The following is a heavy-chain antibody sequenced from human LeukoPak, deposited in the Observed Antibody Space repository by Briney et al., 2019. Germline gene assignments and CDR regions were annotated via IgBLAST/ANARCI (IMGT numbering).Heavy chain of an antibody. CDR3: AKDAYWGL. CDR1: GFSFSTQR. D-gene: IGHD7-27*01. CDR2: INIDERIT. J-gene: IGHJ4*02. V-gene: IGHV3-74*01. Sequence: GGSLRLSCAASGFSFSTQRMHWVRQAPGKGLVWVSYINIDERITGYADSVKGRFTISRDNAKNTLYLQMNSLRAEDTAIYYCAKDAYWGLWGQGTLVIVSS.